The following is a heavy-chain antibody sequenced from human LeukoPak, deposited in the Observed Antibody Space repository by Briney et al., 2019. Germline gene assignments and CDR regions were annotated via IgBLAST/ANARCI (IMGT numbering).Heavy chain of an antibody. CDR3: ARGHPQLLSASDY. V-gene: IGHV1-46*01. D-gene: IGHD3-10*01. CDR1: GYAFTSYY. Sequence: ASGKGSCKASGYAFTSYYMHWVRQAPGQGLGWMGIINPSGGSTSYAQKFQGRVTMTSDTSTSTVYMELSSLRSEDTAVYYCARGHPQLLSASDYWGQGTLVTVSS. CDR2: INPSGGST. J-gene: IGHJ4*02.